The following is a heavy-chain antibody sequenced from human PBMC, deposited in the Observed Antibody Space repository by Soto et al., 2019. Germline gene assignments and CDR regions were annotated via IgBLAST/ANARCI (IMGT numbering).Heavy chain of an antibody. D-gene: IGHD2-8*01. CDR3: ARDAPVKISPNGHYYYYMDV. CDR2: IYYSGST. CDR1: GGSISSGGYY. Sequence: SETLSLTCTVSGGSISSGGYYWSWIRQHPGKGLEWIGYIYYSGSTYYNPSLKSRVTISVDTSKNQFSLKLSSVTAADTAVYYCARDAPVKISPNGHYYYYMDVWGKGTTVTVSS. J-gene: IGHJ6*03. V-gene: IGHV4-31*03.